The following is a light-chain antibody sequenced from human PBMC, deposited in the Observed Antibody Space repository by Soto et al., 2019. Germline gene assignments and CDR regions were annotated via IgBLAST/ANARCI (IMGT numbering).Light chain of an antibody. V-gene: IGLV2-14*01. CDR2: QVS. Sequence: QSALTQPASVSGSPGQSITISCTGTSSDVGNYSYVSWYQQHPGKAPQLMIFQVSNRASGVSNRFSGSKSGDTASLTISGLQAEDEADYYCSLYTTSSTLYVFGTGTKVTV. CDR1: SSDVGNYSY. J-gene: IGLJ1*01. CDR3: SLYTTSSTLYV.